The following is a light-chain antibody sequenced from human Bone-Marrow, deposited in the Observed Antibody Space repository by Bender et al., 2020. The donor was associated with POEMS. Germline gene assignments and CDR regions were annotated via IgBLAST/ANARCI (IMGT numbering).Light chain of an antibody. CDR3: AAWEDSLNGWV. CDR2: INN. V-gene: IGLV1-44*01. J-gene: IGLJ3*02. CDR1: SSNIGTNP. Sequence: QSVLTQPPSASGTPGQRVTISCSGSSSNIGTNPVNWYQQLPGTAPKLLIYINNQRPSGVPDRFSGSKSGNSASLAISGIQSEDEADYYCAAWEDSLNGWVFGGGTKLTVL.